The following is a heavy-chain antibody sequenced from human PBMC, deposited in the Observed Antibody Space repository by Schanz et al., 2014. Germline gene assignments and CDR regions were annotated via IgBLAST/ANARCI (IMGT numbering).Heavy chain of an antibody. CDR1: GFTFSSYA. CDR2: ISSGGGST. Sequence: EVQLLESGGGLVQPGGSLRLSCAASGFTFSSYAMSWVRQAPGKGLEWVSSISSGGGSTYYADSVKGRFTISRDNAKNSVYLQMNGLRVEDTAVYYCARGGPAYYFDDWGQGTLVTVSS. J-gene: IGHJ4*02. V-gene: IGHV3-23*01. CDR3: ARGGPAYYFDD.